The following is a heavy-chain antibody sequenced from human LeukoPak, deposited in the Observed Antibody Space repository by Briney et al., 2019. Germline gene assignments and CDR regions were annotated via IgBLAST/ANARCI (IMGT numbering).Heavy chain of an antibody. CDR2: ISSSSSYI. Sequence: GGSLRLSCAASGFTFSSYSMNWVCQAPGKGLEWVSSISSSSSYIYYADSVKGRFTISRDNAKNSLYLQMNSLRAEDTAVYYCARDELLDGSGSYRPFDYWGQGTLVTVSS. D-gene: IGHD3-10*01. CDR3: ARDELLDGSGSYRPFDY. V-gene: IGHV3-21*01. J-gene: IGHJ4*02. CDR1: GFTFSSYS.